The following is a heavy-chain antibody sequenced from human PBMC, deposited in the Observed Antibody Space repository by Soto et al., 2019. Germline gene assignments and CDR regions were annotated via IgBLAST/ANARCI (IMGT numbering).Heavy chain of an antibody. D-gene: IGHD2-15*01. Sequence: SVKVSCKASGGTFSSYAISWVRQAPGQGLEWMGGIIPIFGTANYAQKSQGRVTITADESTSTAYMELSSLRSEDTAVYYCAKNRPSGLVYFDYWGQGTLVTVSS. J-gene: IGHJ4*02. V-gene: IGHV1-69*13. CDR3: AKNRPSGLVYFDY. CDR1: GGTFSSYA. CDR2: IIPIFGTA.